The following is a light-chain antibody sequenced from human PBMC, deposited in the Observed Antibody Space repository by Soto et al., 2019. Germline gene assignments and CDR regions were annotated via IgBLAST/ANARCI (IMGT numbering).Light chain of an antibody. CDR3: QHFDSSSIT. CDR1: QSVSSGS. CDR2: GAS. V-gene: IGKV3-20*01. J-gene: IGKJ5*01. Sequence: EIVLTQSLGTLSLSPGERATLSCRASQSVSSGSLAWYQQKPGQAPRLLIYGASGRATGIPDRLSGSGSGTDFTLTITRLEPEDFAVYYCQHFDSSSITFGQGTRLEI.